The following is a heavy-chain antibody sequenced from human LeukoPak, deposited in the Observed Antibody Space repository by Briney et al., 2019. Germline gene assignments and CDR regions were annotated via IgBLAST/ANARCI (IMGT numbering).Heavy chain of an antibody. V-gene: IGHV1-3*01. CDR3: ARSPGGNARTWLDY. CDR1: GYTFTDYV. CDR2: TNGATGNT. J-gene: IGHJ4*02. D-gene: IGHD4-23*01. Sequence: APVKVSCKASGYTFTDYVLHWVRQAPGQSLEWMGWTNGATGNTRFSQDFQGRLTITIDTSASTAFLDLSSLRSDDTAVYYCARSPGGNARTWLDYWGQGTLVTVSS.